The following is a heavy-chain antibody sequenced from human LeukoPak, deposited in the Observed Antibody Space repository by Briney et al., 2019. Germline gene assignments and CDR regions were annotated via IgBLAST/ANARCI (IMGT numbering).Heavy chain of an antibody. D-gene: IGHD7-27*01. J-gene: IGHJ4*02. CDR3: ASPSRGGITGDRSGFDY. V-gene: IGHV1-69*04. CDR1: GGTFSSYA. CDR2: IIPILGIA. Sequence: SVKVSCKASGGTFSSYAISWVRQAPGQGLEWMGRIIPILGIANYAQKFQGRVTITADKSTSTAYMELSSLRSEDTAVYYCASPSRGGITGDRSGFDYWGQGTLVTVSS.